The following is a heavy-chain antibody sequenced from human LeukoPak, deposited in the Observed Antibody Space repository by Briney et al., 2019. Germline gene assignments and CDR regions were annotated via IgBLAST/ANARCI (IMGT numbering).Heavy chain of an antibody. J-gene: IGHJ6*02. CDR3: ARNKAITAFFGMDV. CDR2: IAYGGTYT. CDR1: GFTFCDYA. Sequence: GGSLRLSCAASGFTFCDYALHWVRQAPGKGLEWVAVIAYGGTYTHHADSLKGRFTISRDNSRDTLYLQINSLQAEDTALYYCARNKAITAFFGMDVWGQGTTIIVSS. V-gene: IGHV3-30*03. D-gene: IGHD2/OR15-2a*01.